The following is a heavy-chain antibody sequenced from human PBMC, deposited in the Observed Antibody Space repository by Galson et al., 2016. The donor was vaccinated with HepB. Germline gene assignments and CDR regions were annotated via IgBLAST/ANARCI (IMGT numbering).Heavy chain of an antibody. D-gene: IGHD5-24*01. Sequence: SLRLSCAASGVTFTNWPMSWVRQAPEKGLEWVSSISVSSNYLYFADSVKGRFAISRDNAQNSLFLQMDSLRVEDTAMYYCASQNRGGWLQAFDMWGQGTMVTVSS. J-gene: IGHJ3*02. CDR2: ISVSSNYL. CDR3: ASQNRGGWLQAFDM. V-gene: IGHV3-21*04. CDR1: GVTFTNWP.